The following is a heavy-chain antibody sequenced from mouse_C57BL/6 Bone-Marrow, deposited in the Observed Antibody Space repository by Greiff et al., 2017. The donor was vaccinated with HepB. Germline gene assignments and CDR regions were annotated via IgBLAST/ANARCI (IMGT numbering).Heavy chain of an antibody. Sequence: QVQLQQPGAELVKPGASVKMSCKASGYTFTSYWITWVKQRPGQGLEWIGDIYPGSGSTNYNEKFKSKATLTVDTSSSTAYMQLSSLTSEDSAVYYCARDYCSSYWFAYWGQGTLVTVSA. J-gene: IGHJ3*01. CDR2: IYPGSGST. CDR1: GYTFTSYW. D-gene: IGHD1-1*01. CDR3: ARDYCSSYWFAY. V-gene: IGHV1-55*01.